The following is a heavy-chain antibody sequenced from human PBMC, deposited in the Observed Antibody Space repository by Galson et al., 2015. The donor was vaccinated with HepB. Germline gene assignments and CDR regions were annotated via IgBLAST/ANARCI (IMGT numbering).Heavy chain of an antibody. CDR1: GGTFSGYV. J-gene: IGHJ4*02. Sequence: SVKVSCKASGGTFSGYVMSWVRQAPGQGLELMGGIIPLVGLTHYAQKFQGRVTISADSSTSTAYMDLSSLTSEDTALYYCAREEWEFAGYDYWGQGSLVIVSS. CDR3: AREEWEFAGYDY. D-gene: IGHD1-26*01. V-gene: IGHV1-69*10. CDR2: IIPLVGLT.